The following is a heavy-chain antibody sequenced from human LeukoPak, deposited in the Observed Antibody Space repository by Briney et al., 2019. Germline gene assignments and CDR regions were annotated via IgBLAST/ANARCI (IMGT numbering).Heavy chain of an antibody. CDR3: AREGVGYGYFGYMDV. Sequence: HAGGSLRLSCTASSGYSMNWVRQAPGKGLEWVAYISSASSTIYYADSVEGRFTISRGNAQNSLNLQMNSLRAEDTAVYYCAREGVGYGYFGYMDVWGKGTTVTVSS. D-gene: IGHD5-18*01. V-gene: IGHV3-48*04. J-gene: IGHJ6*03. CDR1: SGYS. CDR2: ISSASSTI.